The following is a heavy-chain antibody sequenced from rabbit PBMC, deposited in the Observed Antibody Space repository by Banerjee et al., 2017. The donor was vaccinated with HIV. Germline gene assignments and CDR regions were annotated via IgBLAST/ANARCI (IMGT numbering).Heavy chain of an antibody. Sequence: QSLEESGGGLVQPEGSLTLTCTASGFSFSSSYYMCWVRQAPGKGLEWIACIYTSSGSTYYASWAKGRFTISKTSSTTVTLQMTSLTAADTATYFCARDTGYAGYGYFYYGMDLWGPGTLSPS. J-gene: IGHJ6*01. V-gene: IGHV1S40*01. CDR3: ARDTGYAGYGYFYYGMDL. D-gene: IGHD7-1*01. CDR2: IYTSSGST. CDR1: GFSFSSSYY.